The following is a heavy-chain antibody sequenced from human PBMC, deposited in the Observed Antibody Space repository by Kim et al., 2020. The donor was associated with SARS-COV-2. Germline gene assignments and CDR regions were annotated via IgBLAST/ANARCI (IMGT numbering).Heavy chain of an antibody. V-gene: IGHV3-64D*06. Sequence: GGSLRLSCSASGFTFSSYAMHWVRQAPGKGLEYVSAISSNGGSTYYADSVKGRFTISRDNSKNTLYLQMSSLRAEDTAVYYCVKGVNLRDFWSGPFDYWGQGTLVTVSS. CDR3: VKGVNLRDFWSGPFDY. CDR1: GFTFSSYA. D-gene: IGHD3-3*01. J-gene: IGHJ4*02. CDR2: ISSNGGST.